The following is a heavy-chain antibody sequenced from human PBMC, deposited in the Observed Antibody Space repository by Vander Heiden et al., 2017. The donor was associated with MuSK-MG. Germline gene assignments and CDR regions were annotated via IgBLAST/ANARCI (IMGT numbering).Heavy chain of an antibody. D-gene: IGHD2-2*01. Sequence: QLQLQESGPGLVKPSETLSLTCTVSGGSISSSSYYWGWIRQPPGKGLEWIGSIYYSGSTYYNPYLKRRGTISVDTSKNQFSLKLSSVTAAETAVYYCARDHRKYQRRIELSYGMDVWGQGTTVTVSS. J-gene: IGHJ6*02. CDR2: IYYSGST. V-gene: IGHV4-39*07. CDR3: ARDHRKYQRRIELSYGMDV. CDR1: GGSISSSSYY.